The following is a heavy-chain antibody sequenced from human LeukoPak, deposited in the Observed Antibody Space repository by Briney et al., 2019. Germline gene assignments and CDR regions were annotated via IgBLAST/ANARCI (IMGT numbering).Heavy chain of an antibody. CDR2: IYPGGSDT. J-gene: IGHJ6*02. CDR1: GYSFTSYW. V-gene: IGHV5-51*01. CDR3: ATAMLIDYYGMDV. Sequence: GESLKISCKGSGYSFTSYWIGWVRQMPGKGLEWMGIIYPGGSDTRYSPSFQGQVTISADKSISTAYLQWSSLKASDTAMYYCATAMLIDYYGMDVWGQGTTVTVSS. D-gene: IGHD2-8*01.